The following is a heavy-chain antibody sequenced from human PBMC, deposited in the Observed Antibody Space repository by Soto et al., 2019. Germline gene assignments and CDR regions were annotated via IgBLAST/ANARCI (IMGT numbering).Heavy chain of an antibody. CDR3: ASGYCSSTSCFVHFDY. V-gene: IGHV1-69*02. Sequence: SVKVSCKASGGTFSSYTISWVRQAPGQGLEWMGRIIPILGIANYAQKFQGRVTITADKSTSTAYMELSSLRSEGTAVYYCASGYCSSTSCFVHFDYWGQGTLVTVS. CDR2: IIPILGIA. D-gene: IGHD2-2*01. CDR1: GGTFSSYT. J-gene: IGHJ4*02.